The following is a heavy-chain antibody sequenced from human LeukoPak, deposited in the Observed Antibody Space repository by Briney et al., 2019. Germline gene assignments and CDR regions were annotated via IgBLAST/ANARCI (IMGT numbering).Heavy chain of an antibody. CDR2: IIPIFGTA. Sequence: ASVNVSCKASGGTFSSYAISWVRQAPGQGLEWMGGIIPIFGTANYAQKFQGRVTITADESTSTAYMELSSLRSEDTAVYYCAIDYYDSSGYPNPQYYFDYWGQGTLVTVSS. J-gene: IGHJ4*02. V-gene: IGHV1-69*13. CDR3: AIDYYDSSGYPNPQYYFDY. CDR1: GGTFSSYA. D-gene: IGHD3-22*01.